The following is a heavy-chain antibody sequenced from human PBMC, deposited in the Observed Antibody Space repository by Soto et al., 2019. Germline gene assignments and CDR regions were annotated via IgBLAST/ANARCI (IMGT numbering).Heavy chain of an antibody. D-gene: IGHD3-22*01. V-gene: IGHV4-59*01. CDR1: RGSMNNYY. J-gene: IGHJ4*02. Sequence: PSETLSLPCTVSRGSMNNYYWSWIRQAPGKGLQYIGYISYMGTTNYNPSLKSRVTISVDTSKNQFSLKLTSVTAADTALYSSTNSGGGYVNSGYYGGDYDSWGRGTRVTVAS. CDR3: TNSGGGYVNSGYYGGDYDS. CDR2: ISYMGTT.